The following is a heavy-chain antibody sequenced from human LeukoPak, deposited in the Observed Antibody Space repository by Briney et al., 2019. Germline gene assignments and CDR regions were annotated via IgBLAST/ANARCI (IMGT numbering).Heavy chain of an antibody. V-gene: IGHV1-69*06. CDR2: IIPIFGTA. J-gene: IGHJ5*02. D-gene: IGHD1-7*01. CDR3: ARVTGTTIYWFDP. CDR1: GGTFSSYA. Sequence: SVKVSCMASGGTFSSYAISWVRQAPGQGLEWMGGIIPIFGTANYAQKFQGRVTITADKSTSTAYMELSSLRSEDTAVYYCARVTGTTIYWFDPWGQGTLVTVSS.